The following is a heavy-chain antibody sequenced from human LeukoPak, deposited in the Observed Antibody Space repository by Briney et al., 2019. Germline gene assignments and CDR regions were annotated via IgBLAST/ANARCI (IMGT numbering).Heavy chain of an antibody. Sequence: SETLSLTCSVSGGSISSYYWSWIRQPPGKGLEFIGYIAASGTTKHNPSLKSRVTISMDTSKNQFSLKLSSVTAADTAVYYCARGVAKSLRGYYFDYWGQGTLVTVSS. D-gene: IGHD2-15*01. CDR3: ARGVAKSLRGYYFDY. J-gene: IGHJ4*02. CDR2: IAASGTT. V-gene: IGHV4-4*08. CDR1: GGSISSYY.